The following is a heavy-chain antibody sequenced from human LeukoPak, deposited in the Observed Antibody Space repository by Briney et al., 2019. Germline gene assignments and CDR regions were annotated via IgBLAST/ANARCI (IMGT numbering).Heavy chain of an antibody. Sequence: SETLSLTCTVSGGSISSGDYYWSWIRQPPGKGLEWIGYIYYSGSTYYNPSLKSRVTISVDTSKNQLSLKLSSVTAADTAVYYCARVVLDYSSGWYIDYWGQGTLVTVSS. CDR2: IYYSGST. CDR3: ARVVLDYSSGWYIDY. D-gene: IGHD6-19*01. V-gene: IGHV4-30-4*08. CDR1: GGSISSGDYY. J-gene: IGHJ4*02.